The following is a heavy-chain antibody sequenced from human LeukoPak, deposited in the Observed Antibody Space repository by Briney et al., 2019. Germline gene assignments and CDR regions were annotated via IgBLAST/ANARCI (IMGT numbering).Heavy chain of an antibody. CDR3: ARDGLRSEWSYFDY. CDR2: ISGYNRNT. CDR1: GYTFDNYG. J-gene: IGHJ4*02. Sequence: GASVKVSCKASGYTFDNYGISWVRQAPGQGLEWMGWISGYNRNTKYAQRLQGRVIMTTDTSTSTVYMELRSLRSDDTAIYYYARDGLRSEWSYFDYWGQGTLVTVSS. D-gene: IGHD3-3*01. V-gene: IGHV1-18*01.